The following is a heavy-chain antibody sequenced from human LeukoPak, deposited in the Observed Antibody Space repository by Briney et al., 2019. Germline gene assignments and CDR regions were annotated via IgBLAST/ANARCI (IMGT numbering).Heavy chain of an antibody. V-gene: IGHV4-39*01. CDR2: IYYSGST. D-gene: IGHD3-10*01. CDR3: ARNRYYYGSGNYGVPNWFDP. J-gene: IGHJ5*02. Sequence: SETLSLTCTVSGVSISSNSYYWGWIRQPPGKGLKWIGSIYYSGSTYYNPSLKSRVTISVDTSKNQFSLKLNSVTAADTAVYYCARNRYYYGSGNYGVPNWFDPWGQGTLVTVSS. CDR1: GVSISSNSYY.